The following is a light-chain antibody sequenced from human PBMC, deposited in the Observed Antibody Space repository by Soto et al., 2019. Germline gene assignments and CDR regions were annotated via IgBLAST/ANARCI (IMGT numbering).Light chain of an antibody. CDR3: AAWDDSLSGPV. CDR2: RNN. J-gene: IGLJ3*02. Sequence: QSVLTQSPSGSGTPGQRVTISCSGSSSNIGNNYVYWYQHLPGTAPKLLMYRNNQRPSGVPDRFSGSKSGTSASLAISGLRSEDEADYYCAAWDDSLSGPVFGGGTKLTVL. CDR1: SSNIGNNY. V-gene: IGLV1-47*01.